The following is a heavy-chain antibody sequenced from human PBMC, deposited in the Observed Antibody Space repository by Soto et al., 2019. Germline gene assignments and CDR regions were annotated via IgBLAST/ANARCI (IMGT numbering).Heavy chain of an antibody. V-gene: IGHV3-33*01. J-gene: IGHJ3*02. D-gene: IGHD3-22*01. CDR3: ARDFSHYYDSSGYYDDAFDI. CDR1: GFTFSSYG. Sequence: PGGSLRLSCAASGFTFSSYGMHWVRQAPGKGLEWVAVIWYDGSNKYYADSVKGRFTISRDNSKNTLYLQMNSLRAEDTAVYYCARDFSHYYDSSGYYDDAFDIWGQGTMVTVSS. CDR2: IWYDGSNK.